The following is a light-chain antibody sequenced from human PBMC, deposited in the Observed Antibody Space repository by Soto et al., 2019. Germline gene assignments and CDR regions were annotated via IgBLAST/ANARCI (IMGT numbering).Light chain of an antibody. Sequence: QSALTQPASVSGSPGQSITISCTGTSSDVGNYDYVSWDQQYPGKAPKLMIYAVSRRPSGVSNRFSGSKSGNTASLTISGLQAEDEADYYCTSYTPSSTYDFGPGTKLTVL. CDR2: AVS. J-gene: IGLJ1*01. CDR3: TSYTPSSTYD. V-gene: IGLV2-14*03. CDR1: SSDVGNYDY.